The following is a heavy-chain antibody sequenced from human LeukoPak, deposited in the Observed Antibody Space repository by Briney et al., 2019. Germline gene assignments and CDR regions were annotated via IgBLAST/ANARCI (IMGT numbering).Heavy chain of an antibody. J-gene: IGHJ6*02. CDR3: ARGPREPYQLLYELVGYYYYYYGMDV. CDR1: GYTFTSYD. V-gene: IGHV1-8*01. D-gene: IGHD2-2*02. Sequence: GASVKVSCKASGYTFTSYDINWVRQATGQGLEWMGWMNPNSGNTGYAQKFQGRVTMTRNTSISTAYMELSSLRSEDTAVYYCARGPREPYQLLYELVGYYYYYYGMDVWGQGTTVTVSS. CDR2: MNPNSGNT.